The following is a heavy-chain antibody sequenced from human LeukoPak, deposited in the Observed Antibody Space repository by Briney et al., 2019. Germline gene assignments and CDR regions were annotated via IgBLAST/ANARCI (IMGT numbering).Heavy chain of an antibody. Sequence: SETLSLTCTVSGGSISSFYWGWIRQPPGKGLEWIGNIYYTGSTFYNPSLKSRVTISVDTSKNQFSLKLNSVTAADTAVFYCARHHRRHCSGVTCYRYYFDYWGQGTLVTVSS. CDR1: GGSISSFY. V-gene: IGHV4-39*01. CDR3: ARHHRRHCSGVTCYRYYFDY. D-gene: IGHD2-15*01. CDR2: IYYTGST. J-gene: IGHJ4*02.